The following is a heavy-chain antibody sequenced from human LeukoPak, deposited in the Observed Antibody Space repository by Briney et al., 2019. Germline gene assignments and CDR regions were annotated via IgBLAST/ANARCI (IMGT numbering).Heavy chain of an antibody. Sequence: GASVKVSCKASGGTFSSYAISWVRQAPGQGLEWMGRIIPILGIANYAQKFQGRVTITADKSTSTAYMELSSLRSEDTAVYYCARAVYNWNDADMIWDYWGQGTLVTVSS. CDR1: GGTFSSYA. D-gene: IGHD1-20*01. CDR2: IIPILGIA. CDR3: ARAVYNWNDADMIWDY. V-gene: IGHV1-69*04. J-gene: IGHJ4*02.